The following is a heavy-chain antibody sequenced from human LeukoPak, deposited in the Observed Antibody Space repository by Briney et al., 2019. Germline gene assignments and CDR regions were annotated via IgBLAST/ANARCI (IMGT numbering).Heavy chain of an antibody. CDR2: ISYDGSNK. V-gene: IGHV3-30-3*01. D-gene: IGHD6-19*01. Sequence: PGRSLRLSCAASGFTFSSYAMHWVRQAPGKGLEWVAVISYDGSNKYYADSVKGRFTISRGNSKNTLYLQMNSLRAEDTAVYYCARVRLYSSGWYGDDAFDIWGQGTMVTVSS. CDR3: ARVRLYSSGWYGDDAFDI. J-gene: IGHJ3*02. CDR1: GFTFSSYA.